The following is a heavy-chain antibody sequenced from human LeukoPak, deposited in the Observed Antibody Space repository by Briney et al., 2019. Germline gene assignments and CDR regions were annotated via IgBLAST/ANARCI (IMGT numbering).Heavy chain of an antibody. CDR3: ARCPPNYDDSSGYFDY. CDR2: IYYSGST. Sequence: PSETLSLTCTVSGGSISSYYWSWIRQPPGKGLEWIGYIYYSGSTNYNPSLKSRVTISVDTSKNQFSLKLSSVTAADTAVYYCARCPPNYDDSSGYFDYWGQGTLVTVSS. D-gene: IGHD3-22*01. J-gene: IGHJ4*02. CDR1: GGSISSYY. V-gene: IGHV4-59*01.